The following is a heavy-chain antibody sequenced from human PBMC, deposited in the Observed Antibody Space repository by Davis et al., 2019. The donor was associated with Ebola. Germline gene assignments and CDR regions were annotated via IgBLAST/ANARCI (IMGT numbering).Heavy chain of an antibody. CDR3: AKGHRIPAAPYHYYGMDV. CDR2: ISGSGGST. J-gene: IGHJ6*02. V-gene: IGHV3-23*01. CDR1: GFTFSSYA. D-gene: IGHD2-2*01. Sequence: PGGSLRLSCAASGFTFSSYAMSWVRQAPGKGLEWVSAISGSGGSTYYADSVKGRFTISSDNSKNTLYLQMNSLRAEDTAVYYCAKGHRIPAAPYHYYGMDVWGQGTTVTVSS.